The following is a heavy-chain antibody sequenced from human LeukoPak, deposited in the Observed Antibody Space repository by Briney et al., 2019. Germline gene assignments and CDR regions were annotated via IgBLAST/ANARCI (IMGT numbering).Heavy chain of an antibody. CDR1: GGSISSYY. D-gene: IGHD1-1*01. J-gene: IGHJ4*02. CDR3: ARHLVGTTRSHYFDS. V-gene: IGHV4-4*08. Sequence: SETLSLTCTVSGGSISSYYWSWIRPPPGKGLAWIASIYPSGNTHSNPSLTSRVSISVDTSKNQASLKLYSVTASDAAIYYCARHLVGTTRSHYFDSWGQGTLVTVSS. CDR2: IYPSGNT.